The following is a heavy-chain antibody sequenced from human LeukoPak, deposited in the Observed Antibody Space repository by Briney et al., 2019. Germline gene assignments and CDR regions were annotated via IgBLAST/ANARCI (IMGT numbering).Heavy chain of an antibody. Sequence: PGGSLRLSCAASGFTFSSYEMNWVRQAPGKGLEWVSYISSSSSTIYYADSVKGRFTISRDNAKNSLYLQMNSLRAEDTAVYYCARVGPEIRGYYYYYMDVWGKGTTVTVSS. D-gene: IGHD3-10*01. CDR1: GFTFSSYE. CDR3: ARVGPEIRGYYYYYMDV. J-gene: IGHJ6*03. CDR2: ISSSSSTI. V-gene: IGHV3-48*01.